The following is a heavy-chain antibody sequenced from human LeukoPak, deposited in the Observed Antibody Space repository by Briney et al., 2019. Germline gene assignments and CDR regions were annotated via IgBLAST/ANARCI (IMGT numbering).Heavy chain of an antibody. Sequence: SETLSLTCTVSGGSISGYYWSWIRQPPGKGLEWIGYIYYSGGTNYNPSLMSRVTISVDTSKNQFSLRLSSVTAADTAVYYCARAYSSGWYAGWFDPWGQGTLVTVSS. CDR1: GGSISGYY. J-gene: IGHJ5*02. D-gene: IGHD6-19*01. CDR2: IYYSGGT. V-gene: IGHV4-59*01. CDR3: ARAYSSGWYAGWFDP.